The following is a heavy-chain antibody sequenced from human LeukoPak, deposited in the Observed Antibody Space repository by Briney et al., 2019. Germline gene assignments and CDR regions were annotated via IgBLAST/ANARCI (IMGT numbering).Heavy chain of an antibody. CDR2: IIPIFGTA. CDR1: GGTFSSYA. Sequence: SVKVSCKASGGTFSSYAISWVRQAPGQGLEWMGGIIPIFGTANYAQKFQGRVTITADKSTSTAYMELSSLRSEDTAVYYCARGGRDYYGSGVSRSQGFDPWGQGTLVTVSS. CDR3: ARGGRDYYGSGVSRSQGFDP. D-gene: IGHD3-10*01. V-gene: IGHV1-69*06. J-gene: IGHJ5*02.